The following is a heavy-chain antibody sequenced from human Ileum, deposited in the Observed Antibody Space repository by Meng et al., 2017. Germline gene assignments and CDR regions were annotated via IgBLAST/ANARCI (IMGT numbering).Heavy chain of an antibody. J-gene: IGHJ4*02. CDR1: GDSISSGNW. D-gene: IGHD5-12*01. V-gene: IGHV4-4*02. CDR3: ARGIGDIRVGFDY. CDR2: IFHGGTT. Sequence: VALLGSGPALVKPAGTLSLTCGVSGDSISSGNWWNWVRQSPGKGLEWIGEIFHGGTTNYNPSLKNRVTLLMDKSKNQFSLQLTSVTAADTAVFYCARGIGDIRVGFDYWGQGILVTVSS.